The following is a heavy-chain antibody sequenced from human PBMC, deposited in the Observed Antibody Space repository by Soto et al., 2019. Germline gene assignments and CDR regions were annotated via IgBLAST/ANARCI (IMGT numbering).Heavy chain of an antibody. J-gene: IGHJ4*02. D-gene: IGHD6-19*01. CDR2: VSHDGRNT. V-gene: IGHV3-30*18. CDR1: GFTFSDYA. Sequence: VQLVESGGGVVQPGRSLRLSCAASGFTFSDYAMHWFRQAPGKVLEWVAVVSHDGRNTHYADSVKGRFTISRDSSKNTVSLEMTSLRAEDTAVYYCAKGGRQWLVTSDFNYWGQGALVTVSS. CDR3: AKGGRQWLVTSDFNY.